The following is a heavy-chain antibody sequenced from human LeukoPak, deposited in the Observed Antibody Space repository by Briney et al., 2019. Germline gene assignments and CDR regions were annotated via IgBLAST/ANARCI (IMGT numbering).Heavy chain of an antibody. J-gene: IGHJ4*02. Sequence: PSETLSLTCTVSGYSITSSDYFWGWIRLPPGKGLEWIGSIYRTGNTYSNPSLKSRVTISVDTSNRFPLKLSSVTAADTAVYYCAKTPQNFWSGFFDYWGQGTSVTVSS. CDR1: GYSITSSDYF. V-gene: IGHV4-38-2*02. CDR2: IYRTGNT. CDR3: AKTPQNFWSGFFDY. D-gene: IGHD3-3*01.